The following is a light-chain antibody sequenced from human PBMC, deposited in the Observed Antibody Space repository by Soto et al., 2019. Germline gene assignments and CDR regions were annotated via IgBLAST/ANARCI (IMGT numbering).Light chain of an antibody. V-gene: IGKV3-20*01. Sequence: EIVLTQSAGILSLSPGERATLSCRASQSVSSSYLAWYQQKPGQAPMLLIYCASSRATGIPDRFSGSGSGTDFTLTISRLEPEDFAVYYCQQYGSSPSWTFGPGTKVEIK. CDR3: QQYGSSPSWT. J-gene: IGKJ1*01. CDR2: CAS. CDR1: QSVSSSY.